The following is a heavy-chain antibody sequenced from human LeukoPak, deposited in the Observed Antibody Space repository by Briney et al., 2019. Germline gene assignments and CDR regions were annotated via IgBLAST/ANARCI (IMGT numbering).Heavy chain of an antibody. V-gene: IGHV1-69*13. CDR3: ASGLYCGGDCFRANAFDI. CDR1: GGTFSSYA. CDR2: IIPIFGTA. Sequence: ASVKVSCKASGGTFSSYAISWVRQAPGQGLAWMGGIIPIFGTANYAQKFQGRVTITADESTSTAYMELSSLRSEDTAVYYCASGLYCGGDCFRANAFDIWGQGTMVTVSS. J-gene: IGHJ3*02. D-gene: IGHD2-21*02.